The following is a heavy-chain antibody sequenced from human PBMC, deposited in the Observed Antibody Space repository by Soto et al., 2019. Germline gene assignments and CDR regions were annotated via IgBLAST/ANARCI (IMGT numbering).Heavy chain of an antibody. Sequence: SSETLSLTCTVSGGSISSSSYYWGWIRQPPGKGLEWIGSIYYSGSTYYNPSLKSRVTISVDTSKNQFSLKLSSVTAADTAVYYCASTRVVIIPYPYYYGMDVWGQGTTVT. CDR2: IYYSGST. J-gene: IGHJ6*02. CDR3: ASTRVVIIPYPYYYGMDV. D-gene: IGHD3-3*01. CDR1: GGSISSSSYY. V-gene: IGHV4-39*01.